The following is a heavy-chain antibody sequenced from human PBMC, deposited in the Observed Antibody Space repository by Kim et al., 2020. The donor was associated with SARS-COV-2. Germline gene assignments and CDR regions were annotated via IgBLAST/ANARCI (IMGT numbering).Heavy chain of an antibody. CDR3: ARDGIVSYTCSWDY. Sequence: GGSLRLSCAASGFTFRSYWMSWVRQAPGKGLQWVANIKEDGRVRQYVDSVKGRFTISRDNAKNSLFLQMSSLRADDTAVYYCARDGIVSYTCSWDYWGQGSLVTVSS. J-gene: IGHJ4*02. V-gene: IGHV3-7*03. D-gene: IGHD6-13*01. CDR2: IKEDGRVR. CDR1: GFTFRSYW.